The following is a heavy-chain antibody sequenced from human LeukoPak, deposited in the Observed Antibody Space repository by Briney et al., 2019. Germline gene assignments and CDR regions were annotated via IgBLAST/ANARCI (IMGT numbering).Heavy chain of an antibody. D-gene: IGHD3-22*01. Sequence: ASVKVSCKASGYTFTGYYMHWVRQAPGQGLEWMGWINPNSGGTNYAQKFQGRVTTTRDTSISTAYMELSRLRSDDTAVYYCARARRITMIVVANNWFDPWGQGTLVTASS. V-gene: IGHV1-2*02. CDR3: ARARRITMIVVANNWFDP. J-gene: IGHJ5*02. CDR2: INPNSGGT. CDR1: GYTFTGYY.